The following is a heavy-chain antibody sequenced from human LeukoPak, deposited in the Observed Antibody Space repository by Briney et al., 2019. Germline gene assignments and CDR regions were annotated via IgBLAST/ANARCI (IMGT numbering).Heavy chain of an antibody. CDR2: INPNSGGT. V-gene: IGHV1-2*02. CDR1: GYTFTGYY. J-gene: IGHJ6*03. Sequence: ASVKVSSKASGYTFTGYYMHWVRQAPGQGLEWMGWINPNSGGTNYAQKFQGRVTMTRDTSISTAYMELSRLRSDDTAVYYCVRQWWLVRYYYYYMDVWGKGTTVTVSS. D-gene: IGHD6-19*01. CDR3: VRQWWLVRYYYYYMDV.